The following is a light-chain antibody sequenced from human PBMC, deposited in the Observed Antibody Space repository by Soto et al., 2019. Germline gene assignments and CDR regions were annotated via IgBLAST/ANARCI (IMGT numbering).Light chain of an antibody. CDR1: QSVSSSY. Sequence: EIVLTQSPGTLSLSPGDRATLSCRASQSVSSSYLAWYQQKPGQAPGLLIYGASSRATGIPDRFSGSGSGTDFTLTISRLEPEDFAVYYCQQYGRSPWMFGQGTKVEVK. V-gene: IGKV3-20*01. CDR3: QQYGRSPWM. J-gene: IGKJ1*01. CDR2: GAS.